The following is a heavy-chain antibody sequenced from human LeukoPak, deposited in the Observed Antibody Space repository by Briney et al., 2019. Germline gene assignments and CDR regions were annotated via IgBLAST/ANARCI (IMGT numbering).Heavy chain of an antibody. D-gene: IGHD6-6*01. V-gene: IGHV3-21*01. Sequence: GGSLRLSCAASGFTFSSYSMNWVRQAPGKGLEWVSSISGSSSYIYYADSVKGRFTISRDNAKNSLYLQMNSLRAEDTAVYYCASHSSSDYYYYGMDVWGQGTTVTVSS. J-gene: IGHJ6*02. CDR1: GFTFSSYS. CDR3: ASHSSSDYYYYGMDV. CDR2: ISGSSSYI.